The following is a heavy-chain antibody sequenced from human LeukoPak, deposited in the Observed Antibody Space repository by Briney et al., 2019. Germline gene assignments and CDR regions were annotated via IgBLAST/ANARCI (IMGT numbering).Heavy chain of an antibody. J-gene: IGHJ5*02. CDR2: MKGSEE. CDR1: GFTFSSYW. Sequence: VRLGGSLRLSCAASGFTFSSYWMSWVRQAPGKGLEWVAKMKGSEEYYVDSVQGRFTISRDNAKNSVYLQMNSLRVDDTAVYYCTRWARYCSEGSRYSWFDPWGQGTLVTVSS. V-gene: IGHV3-7*01. D-gene: IGHD2-15*01. CDR3: TRWARYCSEGSRYSWFDP.